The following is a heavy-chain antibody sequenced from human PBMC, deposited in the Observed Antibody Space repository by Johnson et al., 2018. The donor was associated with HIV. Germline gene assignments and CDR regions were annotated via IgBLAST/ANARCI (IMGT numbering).Heavy chain of an antibody. V-gene: IGHV3-NL1*01. CDR2: IYSGGST. J-gene: IGHJ3*02. Sequence: QVQLVESGGGVVQPGRSLRLSSAASGFTFSYYGIHWVRQAPGKGLEWVAVIYSGGSTYYADSVKGRFTISRDNSKNTLYLQMNSLRAEDTAVYYCAAGDSHGGAFDIWGQGTMVTVSS. CDR1: GFTFSYYG. D-gene: IGHD2-21*02. CDR3: AAGDSHGGAFDI.